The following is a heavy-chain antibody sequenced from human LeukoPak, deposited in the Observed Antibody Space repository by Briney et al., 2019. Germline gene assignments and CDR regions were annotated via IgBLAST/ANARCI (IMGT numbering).Heavy chain of an antibody. CDR2: ISGGGETT. CDR1: GFTFSSYA. V-gene: IGHV3-23*01. D-gene: IGHD6-13*01. Sequence: GGSLRLSCAASGFTFSSYAMSWARQAPGEGLEWVSGISGGGETTYYADSVKGRFTISRDNSKNTLYLQMNSLRAEDTAVYYCAKQLTAGGYYFDYWGQGTLVTVSS. J-gene: IGHJ4*02. CDR3: AKQLTAGGYYFDY.